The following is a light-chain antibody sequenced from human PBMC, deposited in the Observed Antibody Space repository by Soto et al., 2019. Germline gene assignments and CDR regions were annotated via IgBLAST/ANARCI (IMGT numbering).Light chain of an antibody. CDR1: RSVPNTY. CDR2: GAS. V-gene: IGKV3-20*01. CDR3: QQLSASPYT. J-gene: IGKJ2*01. Sequence: DIVLTQSPATLSLSPGERATLSCRASRSVPNTYLAWSQHKPGQAPRLLIFGASNRATGIPDRFSGSGSGTDFTLTISRLEPEDFAIYYCQQLSASPYTFGQGTKLDIK.